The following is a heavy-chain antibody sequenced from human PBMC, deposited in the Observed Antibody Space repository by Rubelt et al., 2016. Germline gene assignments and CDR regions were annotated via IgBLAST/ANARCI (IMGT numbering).Heavy chain of an antibody. CDR3: AKWKMAVADRGFDD. Sequence: EVLLVESGGGLVKPGGSLRLSCAASGFTFSSYWMSWVRQAPGKGLEWVANIKQDGSEKSYVDSVKGRFTISRDNSKNTLYLQMNSLRVEDTAVYYCAKWKMAVADRGFDDWGQGTLVTVSS. J-gene: IGHJ4*02. V-gene: IGHV3-7*03. CDR2: IKQDGSEK. D-gene: IGHD6-19*01. CDR1: GFTFSSYW.